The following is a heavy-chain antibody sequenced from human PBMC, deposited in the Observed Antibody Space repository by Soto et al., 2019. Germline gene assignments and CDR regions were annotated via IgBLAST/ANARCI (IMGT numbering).Heavy chain of an antibody. CDR3: ASERVAVMATVGYFDN. CDR2: IIPLFGTP. V-gene: IGHV1-69*01. J-gene: IGHJ4*02. Sequence: QVHLVQSGAEVKKPGSSVKVSCKTSGGTFSDRAFSWVRQAPRQGLEWVGGIIPLFGTPNYAREFQGRVSISADEASHAVYMELRSLRSEDTAVYYCASERVAVMATVGYFDNWGQGTLGTFSS. CDR1: GGTFSDRA. D-gene: IGHD4-4*01.